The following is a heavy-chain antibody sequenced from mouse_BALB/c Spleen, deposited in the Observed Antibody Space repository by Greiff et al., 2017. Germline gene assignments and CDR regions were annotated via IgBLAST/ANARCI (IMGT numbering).Heavy chain of an antibody. CDR2: IYPGDGDT. J-gene: IGHJ3*01. D-gene: IGHD1-1*01. V-gene: IGHV1-82*01. CDR1: GYAFSSSW. CDR3: AREDYYGSSWFAY. Sequence: QVQLQQSGPELVKPGASVKISCKASGYAFSSSWMNWVKQRPGQGLEWIGRIYPGDGDTNYNGKFKGKATLTADKSSSTAYMQLSSLTSVDSAVYFCAREDYYGSSWFAYWGQVTLVTVSA.